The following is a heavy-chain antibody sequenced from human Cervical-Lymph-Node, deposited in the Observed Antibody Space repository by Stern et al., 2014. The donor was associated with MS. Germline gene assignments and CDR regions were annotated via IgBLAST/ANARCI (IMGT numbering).Heavy chain of an antibody. V-gene: IGHV1-69*01. J-gene: IGHJ4*02. CDR2: IVPIFDKA. CDR1: GGTFSSYA. Sequence: VQLVQSGAEVKKPGSSVKVSCKASGGTFSSYAISWVRLAPGQGLEWMGGIVPIFDKANYAQKFQGRVTITADESTSTAYMELGSLKSEDTAIYYCARERGNTYGFDYWGQGTLVTVSS. CDR3: ARERGNTYGFDY. D-gene: IGHD5-18*01.